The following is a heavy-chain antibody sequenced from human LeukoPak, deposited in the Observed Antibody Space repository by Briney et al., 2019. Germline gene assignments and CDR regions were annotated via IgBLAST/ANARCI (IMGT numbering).Heavy chain of an antibody. Sequence: PSETLSLTCTVSGYSISSGYYWGWIRQPPGKGLEWIGSIYHSGSTYYNPSLKSRVTISVDTSKNQFSLKLSSVTAADTAVYYCARDFSRGPGTYYYYMDVWGKGTTVTISS. D-gene: IGHD3-10*01. V-gene: IGHV4-38-2*02. CDR2: IYHSGST. CDR3: ARDFSRGPGTYYYYMDV. J-gene: IGHJ6*03. CDR1: GYSISSGYY.